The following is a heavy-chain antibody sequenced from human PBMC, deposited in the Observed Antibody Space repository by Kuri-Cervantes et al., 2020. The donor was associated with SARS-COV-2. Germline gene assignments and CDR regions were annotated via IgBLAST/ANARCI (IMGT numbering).Heavy chain of an antibody. D-gene: IGHD6-13*01. CDR2: IYPGDSDT. CDR3: ARDQSSSWYPNFAEYY. J-gene: IGHJ4*02. CDR1: GYSFTSYW. V-gene: IGHV5-51*01. Sequence: GESLKISCKGSGYSFTSYWIGWVRQMPGKGLEWMGIIYPGDSDTRYSPSFQGQVTISADKSISTAYLQWSSLKASDTAMYYCARDQSSSWYPNFAEYYWGQGTLVTVSS.